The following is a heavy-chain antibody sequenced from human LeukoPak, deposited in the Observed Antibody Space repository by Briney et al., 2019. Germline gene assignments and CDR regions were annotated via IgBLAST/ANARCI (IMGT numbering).Heavy chain of an antibody. Sequence: ASVKVSCKASGYTFTSYGISWVRQAPGQGLEWMGWISAYNGNTNYAQKLQGRVTMATDTSTNTAYMELRSLRSDDTAVYYCARGSYDFWSGYLVSPYYYYYMDVWGKGTTVTVSS. D-gene: IGHD3-3*01. CDR3: ARGSYDFWSGYLVSPYYYYYMDV. CDR1: GYTFTSYG. V-gene: IGHV1-18*01. J-gene: IGHJ6*03. CDR2: ISAYNGNT.